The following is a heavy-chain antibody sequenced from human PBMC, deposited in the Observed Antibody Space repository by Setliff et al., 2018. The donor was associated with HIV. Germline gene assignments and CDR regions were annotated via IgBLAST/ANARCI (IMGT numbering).Heavy chain of an antibody. J-gene: IGHJ4*01. Sequence: GALRLSCAASGFTFNTYAMSWVRQAPGKGLEWVSVISGSGGTTFYADSVKGRFTISRDNSKNTLYLQMNGLRVEDTAVYYCAKDGISGGAYPPYYFDYWGHGTLVTVSS. CDR2: ISGSGGTT. CDR3: AKDGISGGAYPPYYFDY. D-gene: IGHD2-15*01. V-gene: IGHV3-23*01. CDR1: GFTFNTYA.